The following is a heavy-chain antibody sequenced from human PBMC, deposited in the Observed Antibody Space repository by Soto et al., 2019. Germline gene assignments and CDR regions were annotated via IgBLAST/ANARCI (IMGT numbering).Heavy chain of an antibody. J-gene: IGHJ5*02. Sequence: QVQLVQSGAEVKKPGASVKVSCKASGYTFTGYYMHWVRQAPGQGLEWMGWINPNSGGTNYAQKFQGRVTMTRDTSIRTAYMELSRLRSDDTAVYYCARGGYCSSTSCYANWFDPWGQGTLVTVSS. CDR2: INPNSGGT. CDR3: ARGGYCSSTSCYANWFDP. D-gene: IGHD2-2*01. V-gene: IGHV1-2*02. CDR1: GYTFTGYY.